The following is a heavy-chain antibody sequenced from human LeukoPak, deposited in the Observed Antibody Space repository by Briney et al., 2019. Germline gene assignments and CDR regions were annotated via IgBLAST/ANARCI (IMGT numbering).Heavy chain of an antibody. CDR2: IYTSGST. J-gene: IGHJ5*02. D-gene: IGHD3-10*01. CDR1: GGSISSGSYY. CDR3: ARGDAVVRGVIIPGWFDP. V-gene: IGHV4-61*02. Sequence: SQTLSLTCTVSGGSISSGSYYWSWIRQPAGKGLEWIGRIYTSGSTNYNPSLKSRVTISVDTSKNQFSLNLSSVTAADTAVYYCARGDAVVRGVIIPGWFDPWGQGTLVTVSS.